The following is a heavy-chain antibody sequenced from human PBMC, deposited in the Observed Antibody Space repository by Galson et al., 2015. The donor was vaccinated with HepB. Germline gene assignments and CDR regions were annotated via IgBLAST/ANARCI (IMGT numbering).Heavy chain of an antibody. V-gene: IGHV4-4*02. D-gene: IGHD6-6*01. J-gene: IGHJ5*02. CDR3: AKLTRDSDSSYFWFDP. Sequence: WTWVRQPPGKGLEWIGEVYHTGGTNYNTSLKSRVTILVDESKKQFSLKLNSVTAADTAVYYCAKLTRDSDSSYFWFDPWGQGTLVTVSS. CDR2: VYHTGGT.